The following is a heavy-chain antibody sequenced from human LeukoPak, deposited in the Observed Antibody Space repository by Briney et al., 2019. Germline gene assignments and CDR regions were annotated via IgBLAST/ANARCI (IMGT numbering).Heavy chain of an antibody. D-gene: IGHD2-2*01. CDR2: INPNSGGT. CDR3: ARDEWKGYCSSTSCSNYYYGMDV. Sequence: ASVTVSFKASGYTFTVYYMHWVRQAPGQGLEWMGWINPNSGGTNYAQKFQGRVTITRDTYISTDYMELSRLRSGDTAVYYCARDEWKGYCSSTSCSNYYYGMDVWGQGTTVTVSS. CDR1: GYTFTVYY. V-gene: IGHV1-2*02. J-gene: IGHJ6*02.